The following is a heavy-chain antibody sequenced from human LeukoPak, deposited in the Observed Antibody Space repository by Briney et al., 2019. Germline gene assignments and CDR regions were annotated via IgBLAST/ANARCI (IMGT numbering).Heavy chain of an antibody. CDR2: IKQDGSEK. D-gene: IGHD1-7*01. J-gene: IGHJ4*02. CDR1: GFTLSSYW. CDR3: AELEWPRGY. V-gene: IGHV3-7*01. Sequence: AGGSLRLSCAASGFTLSSYWMSWVRQAPGKGLEWVANIKQDGSEKYYVDSVKGRFTISRDNAKNSLYLQMNSLRAEDTAVYYCAELEWPRGYWDQGTLVTVSS.